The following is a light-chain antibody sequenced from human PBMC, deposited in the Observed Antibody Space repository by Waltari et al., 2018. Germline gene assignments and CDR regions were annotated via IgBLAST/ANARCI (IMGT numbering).Light chain of an antibody. V-gene: IGLV1-47*01. Sequence: QSVLTQPPSASGTPGQRVTISCSGSSSDIGDNDVYWYKQLPGTAPKLLIYGNTQRPSGVPDRFSGSKSGTSASLAISDLRSEDEADYYCAAWDDNLLYVFGTGTKVTVL. CDR1: SSDIGDND. CDR2: GNT. J-gene: IGLJ1*01. CDR3: AAWDDNLLYV.